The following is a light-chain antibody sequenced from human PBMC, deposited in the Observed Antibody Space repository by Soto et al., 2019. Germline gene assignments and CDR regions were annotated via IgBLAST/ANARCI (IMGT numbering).Light chain of an antibody. CDR1: QSVSSSY. V-gene: IGKV3-20*01. Sequence: EIVLTQSPGTLSLSPGERATLSCKASQSVSSSYLGWYQQKPGQAPRLLIYGASSRATGIPDRFSGSGSGADFTLTISRLEPEDFAVYYCQQYDSSPLTFGPGTTVDIK. CDR2: GAS. J-gene: IGKJ3*01. CDR3: QQYDSSPLT.